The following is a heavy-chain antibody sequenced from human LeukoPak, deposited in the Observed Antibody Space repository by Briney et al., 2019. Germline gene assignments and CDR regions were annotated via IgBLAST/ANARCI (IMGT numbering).Heavy chain of an antibody. Sequence: PGGSLRLSCAASGFTFDDYAMHWVRQAPGKGLEWVSAISGSGGSTYYADSVKGRFTISRDNSKNTLYLQMNSLRAEDTAAYYCAKGANYYGSGSYDYWGQGTLVTVSS. CDR3: AKGANYYGSGSYDY. D-gene: IGHD3-10*01. V-gene: IGHV3-23*01. J-gene: IGHJ4*02. CDR1: GFTFDDYA. CDR2: ISGSGGST.